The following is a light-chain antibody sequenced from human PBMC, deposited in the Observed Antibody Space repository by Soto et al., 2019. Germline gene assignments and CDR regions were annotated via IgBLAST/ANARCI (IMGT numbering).Light chain of an antibody. Sequence: AIQLTQSPSSLSASVGDRVTITCRASQGISSALAWYQQKPGKAPKLLIYDASSLESGVPSRFSGSGSGTDFTLTISSLQPEDFATYCCQQFNFGGGTKVEIK. CDR3: QQFN. CDR2: DAS. J-gene: IGKJ4*01. CDR1: QGISSA. V-gene: IGKV1-13*02.